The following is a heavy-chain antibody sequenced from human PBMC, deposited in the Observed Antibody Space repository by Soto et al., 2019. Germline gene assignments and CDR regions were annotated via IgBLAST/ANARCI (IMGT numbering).Heavy chain of an antibody. CDR1: GGSFSGYY. CDR3: ARGTIEGTARPGDQSMEV. J-gene: IGHJ6*02. Sequence: SETLSLTCAVYGGSFSGYYWSWIRQPPGKGLEWIGEINHSGSTNYNPSLKSRVTISVDTSKNQFSLKLSSVTAADTAVYYCARGTIEGTARPGDQSMEVWGQGTTVTVSS. D-gene: IGHD6-6*01. V-gene: IGHV4-34*01. CDR2: INHSGST.